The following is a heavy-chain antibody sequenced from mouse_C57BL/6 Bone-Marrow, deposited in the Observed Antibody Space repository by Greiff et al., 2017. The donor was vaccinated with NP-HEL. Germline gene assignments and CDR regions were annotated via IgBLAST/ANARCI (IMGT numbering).Heavy chain of an antibody. J-gene: IGHJ2*01. D-gene: IGHD1-1*01. V-gene: IGHV5-17*01. CDR1: GFTFSDYG. CDR3: AGGTTVVPDY. Sequence: VQLKESGGGLVKPGGSLKLSCAASGFTFSDYGMHWVRQAPEKGLEWVAYISSGSSTIYYADTVKGRFTISRDNATNTLFLEMTSLRSEDTAMYYCAGGTTVVPDYWGQGTTLTFSS. CDR2: ISSGSSTI.